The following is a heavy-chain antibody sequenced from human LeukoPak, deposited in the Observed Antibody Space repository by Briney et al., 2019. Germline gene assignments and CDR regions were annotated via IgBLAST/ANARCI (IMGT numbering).Heavy chain of an antibody. CDR1: GFTFSDYY. V-gene: IGHV3-23*01. CDR3: AKRGTSGSEKKYYFDY. Sequence: PGGSLRLSCAAAGFTFSDYYMSWIRQAPGKGLEWVSTISVGAEYIFYADSVKGRFTISRDNSKNTLYLQMNSLRAEDTAVYYCAKRGTSGSEKKYYFDYWGQGTLVTVSS. J-gene: IGHJ4*02. CDR2: ISVGAEYI. D-gene: IGHD3-10*01.